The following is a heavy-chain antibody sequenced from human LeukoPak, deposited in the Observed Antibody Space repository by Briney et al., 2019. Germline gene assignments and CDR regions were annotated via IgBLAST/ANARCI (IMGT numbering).Heavy chain of an antibody. CDR3: ARGARYYDSSGAENYFDY. V-gene: IGHV4-59*01. CDR1: GGSISSYY. J-gene: IGHJ4*02. Sequence: PSETLSLTCTVSGGSISSYYWSWIRQPPGKGLEWIGYIYYSGSTNYNPSLKSRVTISVDTSKNQFSLKLSSVTAADTAVYYCARGARYYDSSGAENYFDYWGQGTLVTVSS. CDR2: IYYSGST. D-gene: IGHD3-22*01.